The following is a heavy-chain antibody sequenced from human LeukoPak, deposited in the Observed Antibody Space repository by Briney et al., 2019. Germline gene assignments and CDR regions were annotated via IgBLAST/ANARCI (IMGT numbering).Heavy chain of an antibody. J-gene: IGHJ4*02. CDR1: GFTFSSYA. D-gene: IGHD1-26*01. Sequence: GGSLRLSCAASGFTFSSYAMHWVRQAPGKGLEWVAITSYDGTNKWYADSVKGRFTISRDNSKNTLFLQMNSLRAEDTAVYYCARVTTEGSSRLINYFDYWGQGTLVTVSS. CDR3: ARVTTEGSSRLINYFDY. CDR2: TSYDGTNK. V-gene: IGHV3-30*04.